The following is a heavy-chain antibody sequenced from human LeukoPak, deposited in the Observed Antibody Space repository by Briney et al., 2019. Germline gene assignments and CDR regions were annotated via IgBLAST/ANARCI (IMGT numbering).Heavy chain of an antibody. V-gene: IGHV1-24*01. Sequence: ASVKVSCKVSGYTLTELSMHWVRQAPGKGLEWMGGFDPEDGETIYAQKFQGRVTITTDESTSTAYMELSSLRSEDTAVYYCASASRDGYNPPFDYWGQGTLVTVSS. CDR3: ASASRDGYNPPFDY. J-gene: IGHJ4*02. D-gene: IGHD5-24*01. CDR2: FDPEDGET. CDR1: GYTLTELS.